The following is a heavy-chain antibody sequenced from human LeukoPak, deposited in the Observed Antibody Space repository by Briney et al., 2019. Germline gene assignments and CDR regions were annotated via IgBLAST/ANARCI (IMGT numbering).Heavy chain of an antibody. CDR1: GFTFSSYA. D-gene: IGHD1-1*01. V-gene: IGHV3-9*01. Sequence: PGGSLRLSCAASGFTFSSYAMHWVRQAPGKGLEWVSGISWNSGSIGYADSVKGRFTISRDNAKNSLYLQMNSLRAEDTALYYCAKDMDGTTGRLDDAFDIWGQGTMVTVSS. J-gene: IGHJ3*02. CDR2: ISWNSGSI. CDR3: AKDMDGTTGRLDDAFDI.